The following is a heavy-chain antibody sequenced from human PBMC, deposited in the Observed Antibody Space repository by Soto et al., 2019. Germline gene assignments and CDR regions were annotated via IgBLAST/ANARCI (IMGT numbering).Heavy chain of an antibody. CDR3: AKDLRDPEVSQWLVLDY. Sequence: GGSLRLSCAASGFTFSDHYMDWVRQAPGKGLEWVGRTRNKANSYTTEYSASVKGRLTISRDDSKNSLYLQMNSLKTEDTAVYYCAKDLRDPEVSQWLVLDYWGQGTLVTVSS. CDR1: GFTFSDHY. CDR2: TRNKANSYTT. V-gene: IGHV3-72*01. J-gene: IGHJ4*02. D-gene: IGHD6-19*01.